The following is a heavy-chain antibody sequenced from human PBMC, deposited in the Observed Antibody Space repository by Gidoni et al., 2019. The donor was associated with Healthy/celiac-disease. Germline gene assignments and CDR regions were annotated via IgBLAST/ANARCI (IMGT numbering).Heavy chain of an antibody. CDR1: GFTFSDYY. Sequence: SGFTFSDYYMSWIRQAPGKGLAWGSSISRSGSTIYYADSVKGRFTISRDNAKNSLFLQMNSLRAEDTALYYCARVWCGGGVFDFWGQGTMVTVSS. CDR2: ISRSGSTI. V-gene: IGHV3-11*01. D-gene: IGHD3-3*01. CDR3: ARVWCGGGVFDF. J-gene: IGHJ3*01.